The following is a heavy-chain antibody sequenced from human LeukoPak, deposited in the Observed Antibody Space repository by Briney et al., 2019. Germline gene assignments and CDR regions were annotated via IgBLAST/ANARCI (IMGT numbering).Heavy chain of an antibody. J-gene: IGHJ4*02. CDR3: ARDPYSNYFDY. Sequence: ASMTVSCKSSVYTFTGYYMHWVRQAPGQGLEWMGWINPNTGGINYAQKFQGRVTMTRDTSISAAYMELSRLRSDDTAVYYCARDPYSNYFDYWGQGTLVTVSS. CDR2: INPNTGGI. CDR1: VYTFTGYY. V-gene: IGHV1-2*02. D-gene: IGHD5-18*01.